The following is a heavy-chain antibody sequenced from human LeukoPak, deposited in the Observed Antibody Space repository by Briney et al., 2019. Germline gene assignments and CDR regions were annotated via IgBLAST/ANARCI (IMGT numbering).Heavy chain of an antibody. V-gene: IGHV3-53*04. J-gene: IGHJ4*02. CDR2: IYSGGST. CDR1: GFTFKDSA. CDR3: AGDQGWGSALGY. Sequence: GGSLRLSCEASGFTFKDSAMSWVRQAPGKGLEWVSVIYSGGSTYYADSVKGRFTISRHNSKNTLYLQMNSLRAEDTAVYYCAGDQGWGSALGYWGQGTLVTVSS. D-gene: IGHD7-27*01.